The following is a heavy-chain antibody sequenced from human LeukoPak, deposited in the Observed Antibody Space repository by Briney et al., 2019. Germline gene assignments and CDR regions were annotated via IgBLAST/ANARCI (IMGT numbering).Heavy chain of an antibody. J-gene: IGHJ4*02. Sequence: ASVKVSCKASGYTFTGYYMHWVRQAPGQGLEWMGWINPNSGGTNYAQKFQGRVTMTTDTSTSTAYMELRSLRSDDTAVYYCVRMADYYDSSNYYGNTGVFDYWGQGTLVTVSS. V-gene: IGHV1-2*02. D-gene: IGHD3-22*01. CDR1: GYTFTGYY. CDR3: VRMADYYDSSNYYGNTGVFDY. CDR2: INPNSGGT.